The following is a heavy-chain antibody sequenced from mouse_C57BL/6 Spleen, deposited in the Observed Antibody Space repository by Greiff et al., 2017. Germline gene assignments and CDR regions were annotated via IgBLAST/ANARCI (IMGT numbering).Heavy chain of an antibody. V-gene: IGHV1-54*01. CDR3: AREVHYDDGVGSYFDY. CDR1: GYAFTNYL. D-gene: IGHD2-4*01. CDR2: INPGSGGT. J-gene: IGHJ2*01. Sequence: QVQLKQSGAELVRPGTSVKVSCKASGYAFTNYLIEWVKQRPGQGLEWIGVINPGSGGTNYNEKFKGKATLTADKSSSTAYMQLSSLASEDSAVYCCAREVHYDDGVGSYFDYWGQGTTLTVSA.